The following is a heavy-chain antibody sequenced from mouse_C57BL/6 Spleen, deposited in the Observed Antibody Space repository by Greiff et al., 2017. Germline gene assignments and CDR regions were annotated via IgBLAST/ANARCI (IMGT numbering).Heavy chain of an antibody. Sequence: EVQGVESGGGLVKPGGSLKLSCAASGFTFSDYGMHWVRQAPEKGLEWVAYISSGSSTIYYADTVKGRFTISRDNAKNTLFLQMTSLRSEDTAMYYCATPGNFYAMDYWGQGTSVTVSS. CDR3: ATPGNFYAMDY. D-gene: IGHD2-1*01. V-gene: IGHV5-17*01. CDR2: ISSGSSTI. CDR1: GFTFSDYG. J-gene: IGHJ4*01.